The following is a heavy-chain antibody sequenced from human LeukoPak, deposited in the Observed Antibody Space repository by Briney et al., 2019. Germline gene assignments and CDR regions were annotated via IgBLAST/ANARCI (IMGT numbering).Heavy chain of an antibody. CDR3: ARTYDYGVGPPGDAFDN. V-gene: IGHV3-30-3*01. CDR1: GFTFRSYA. CDR2: ISYDGSYI. Sequence: GRSLRLSCAASGFTFRSYAMHWVRQAPGKGLEWVAVISYDGSYIYYADSVKGRFTISRDNSKNALYLQMNSLRVEDTAVYYCARTYDYGVGPPGDAFDNWGQGTLVTVPS. J-gene: IGHJ3*02. D-gene: IGHD3-3*01.